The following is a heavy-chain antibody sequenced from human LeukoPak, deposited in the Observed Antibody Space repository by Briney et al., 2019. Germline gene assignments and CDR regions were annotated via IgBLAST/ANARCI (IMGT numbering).Heavy chain of an antibody. CDR3: ARDFFHGHCSGLSCFLLDY. CDR1: GYIFTRYG. V-gene: IGHV1-18*04. Sequence: ASVKVSCKASGYIFTRYGISWVRQAPGQGLEWMGWISAHYGNTNYAQKFQDRVTMTTDTSTNTAYMELRSLRPDDTAVYYCARDFFHGHCSGLSCFLLDYWGLGSLVTVSS. J-gene: IGHJ4*02. D-gene: IGHD2-15*01. CDR2: ISAHYGNT.